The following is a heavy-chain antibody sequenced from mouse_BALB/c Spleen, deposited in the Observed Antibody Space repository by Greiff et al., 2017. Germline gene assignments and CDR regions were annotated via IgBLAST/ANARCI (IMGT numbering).Heavy chain of an antibody. J-gene: IGHJ1*01. V-gene: IGHV5-6*01. D-gene: IGHD2-4*01. CDR2: ISSGGSYT. CDR1: GFTFSSYG. CDR3: ARQGDYDLTYFDV. Sequence: DVQLQESGGDLVKPGGSLKLSCAASGFTFSSYGMSWVRQTPDKRLEWVATISSGGSYTYYPDSVKGRFTISRDNAKNTLYLQMSSLKSEDTAMYYCARQGDYDLTYFDVWGAGTTVTVSS.